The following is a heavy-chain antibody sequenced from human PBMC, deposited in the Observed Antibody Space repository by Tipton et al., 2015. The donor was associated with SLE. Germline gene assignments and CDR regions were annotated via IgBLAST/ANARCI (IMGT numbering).Heavy chain of an antibody. CDR3: ARVVWTYYDSSGYYYFDY. V-gene: IGHV4-61*02. J-gene: IGHJ4*02. Sequence: LRLSCTVSGGSISSGSYYWSWIRQPAGKGLEWIGRIYTSGSTNYNPSLKSRVTMSVDTSKNQFSLKLSSVTAADTAVYYCARVVWTYYDSSGYYYFDYWGQGTLVTVSS. CDR2: IYTSGST. CDR1: GGSISSGSYY. D-gene: IGHD3-22*01.